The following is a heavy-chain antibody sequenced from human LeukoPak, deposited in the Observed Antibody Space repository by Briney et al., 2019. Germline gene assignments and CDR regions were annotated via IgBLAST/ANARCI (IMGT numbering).Heavy chain of an antibody. Sequence: ASVKVSCKASGGTFSSHAISWVRQAPGQGLEWMGGIIPIFGTANYAQKFQGRVTITADESTSTAYMELSSLRSEDTAVYYCARDGLESWYGYNWFDPWGQGTLVTVSS. CDR2: IIPIFGTA. CDR3: ARDGLESWYGYNWFDP. D-gene: IGHD6-13*01. J-gene: IGHJ5*02. V-gene: IGHV1-69*13. CDR1: GGTFSSHA.